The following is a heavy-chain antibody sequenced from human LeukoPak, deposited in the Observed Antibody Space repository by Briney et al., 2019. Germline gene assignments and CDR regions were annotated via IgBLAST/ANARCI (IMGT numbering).Heavy chain of an antibody. Sequence: PSETLSLTCAVYGGSFSGYYWSWIRQPPGKGREGSGEINHSGSTNYNPSLKSRVTISVDTSKNQSSLKLSSVTAADTAVYYCARSGRRSNYYYYYMDVWGKGTTVTVSS. J-gene: IGHJ6*03. V-gene: IGHV4-34*01. CDR3: ARSGRRSNYYYYYMDV. CDR1: GGSFSGYY. D-gene: IGHD3-10*01. CDR2: INHSGST.